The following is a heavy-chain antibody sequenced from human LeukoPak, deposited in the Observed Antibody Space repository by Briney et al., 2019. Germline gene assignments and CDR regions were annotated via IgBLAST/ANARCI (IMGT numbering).Heavy chain of an antibody. CDR3: ARVHGEDGYNYDY. V-gene: IGHV3-21*01. CDR2: ISSSSSHI. D-gene: IGHD5-24*01. CDR1: GFTFSSYS. Sequence: GGSLRLSCAASGFTFSSYSMNWVRQAPGKGLEWVSCISSSSSHIYYADSVKGRFTISRDNAKNSLYLQMNSLRAEDTAVYYCARVHGEDGYNYDYRGQGTLVTVSS. J-gene: IGHJ4*02.